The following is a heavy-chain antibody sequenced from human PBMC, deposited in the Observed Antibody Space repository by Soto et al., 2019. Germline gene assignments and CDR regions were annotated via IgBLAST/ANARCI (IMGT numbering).Heavy chain of an antibody. CDR1: GFSLSTSGLG. J-gene: IGHJ1*01. CDR3: AHSPPPTVSTSAEYFQH. Sequence: SGPTLVNPTQTLTLTCTFSGFSLSTSGLGVGWIRQPPGKALEWLALIYWDDDKRYSPSLNNRLTVTKDTSKNQVVLTMTNMDPIDTATYFCAHSPPPTVSTSAEYFQHWGQGTLVTVSS. D-gene: IGHD2-2*01. CDR2: IYWDDDK. V-gene: IGHV2-5*02.